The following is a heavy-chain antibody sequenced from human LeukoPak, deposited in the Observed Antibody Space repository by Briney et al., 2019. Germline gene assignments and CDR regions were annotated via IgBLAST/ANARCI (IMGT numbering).Heavy chain of an antibody. J-gene: IGHJ4*02. D-gene: IGHD6-13*01. V-gene: IGHV3-53*01. CDR2: IYSGGST. Sequence: GGSLRLSCAASGFTVSSNYMSWVRQAPGKGPEWVSVIYSGGSTYYADSVKGRFTVSRDNSKNTLFLQMNSLRAEDTAVYYCAKFIAAAGTHFDYWGQGTLVTVSS. CDR1: GFTVSSNY. CDR3: AKFIAAAGTHFDY.